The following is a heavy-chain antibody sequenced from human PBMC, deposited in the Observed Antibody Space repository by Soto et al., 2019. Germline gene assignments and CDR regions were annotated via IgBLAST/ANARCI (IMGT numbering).Heavy chain of an antibody. D-gene: IGHD2-2*02. V-gene: IGHV1-18*04. CDR1: GYTFTSYG. Sequence: GASVKVSCKASGYTFTSYGISWVRQAPGQGLEWMGWISAYNGNTNYAQKLQGRVTMTTDTSTSTAYMELRSLRSGDTAVYYCARDCRSTSCYKSFPPYYYYYGMDVWGQGTTVTVSS. CDR2: ISAYNGNT. J-gene: IGHJ6*02. CDR3: ARDCRSTSCYKSFPPYYYYYGMDV.